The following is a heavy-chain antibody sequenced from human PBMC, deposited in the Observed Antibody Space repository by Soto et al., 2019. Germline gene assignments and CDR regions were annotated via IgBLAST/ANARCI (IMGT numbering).Heavy chain of an antibody. V-gene: IGHV3-21*01. J-gene: IGHJ6*02. Sequence: GGSLRLSCAASGFTFSSYSMNWVRQAPGKGLEWVSSISSSSSYIYYADSVKGRFTISRDNAKNSLYLQMNSLRAEDTAVYYCARDTYYYGSGSYYNPLFGMDVWGQGTTVTVSS. CDR2: ISSSSSYI. D-gene: IGHD3-10*01. CDR3: ARDTYYYGSGSYYNPLFGMDV. CDR1: GFTFSSYS.